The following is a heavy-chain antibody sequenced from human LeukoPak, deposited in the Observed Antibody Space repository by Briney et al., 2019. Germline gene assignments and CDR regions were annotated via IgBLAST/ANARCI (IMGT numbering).Heavy chain of an antibody. D-gene: IGHD2-2*01. CDR2: INHSGST. V-gene: IGHV4-34*01. Sequence: TASETLSLTCAVYGGSFSGYYWSWIRQPPGKGLEWVGEINHSGSTNYNPSLKSRVTISVDTSKNQFSLKLSSVTAADTAVYYCARGGIAVVPAAKTSGYYYYMDVWGKGTTVTVSS. J-gene: IGHJ6*03. CDR1: GGSFSGYY. CDR3: ARGGIAVVPAAKTSGYYYYMDV.